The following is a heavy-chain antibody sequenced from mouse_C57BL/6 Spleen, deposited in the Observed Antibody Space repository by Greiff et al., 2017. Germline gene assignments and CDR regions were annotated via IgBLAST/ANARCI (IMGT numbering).Heavy chain of an antibody. Sequence: QVQLKQSGPELVKPGASVKISCKASGYAFSSSWMNWVKQRPGNGLEWIGRIYPGGGYTNYNGKFKGKATLTADKSSSTAYMQLSSLTSEDSAVYFCARRGSWRYFDYWGKGTTVTVSS. J-gene: IGHJ1*03. CDR2: IYPGGGYT. V-gene: IGHV1-82*01. CDR1: GYAFSSSW. CDR3: ARRGSWRYFDY.